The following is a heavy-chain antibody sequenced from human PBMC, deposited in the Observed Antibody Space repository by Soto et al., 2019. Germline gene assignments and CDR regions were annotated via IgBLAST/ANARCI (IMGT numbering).Heavy chain of an antibody. J-gene: IGHJ6*02. V-gene: IGHV3-23*01. D-gene: IGHD3-3*01. CDR3: AKDSWAIFGVPAGEYYAMDV. Sequence: PGGSLRISCVASGFTFENYAMSWVRQAPGKGLEWVSAISGSGGTTYYPDSVKGRFTISRDNSKNTVYLQMNDLRVEDAVEYFCAKDSWAIFGVPAGEYYAMDVWGQGTTVTVSS. CDR2: ISGSGGTT. CDR1: GFTFENYA.